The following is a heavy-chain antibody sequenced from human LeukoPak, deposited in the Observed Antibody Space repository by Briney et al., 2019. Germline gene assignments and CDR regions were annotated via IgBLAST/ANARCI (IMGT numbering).Heavy chain of an antibody. CDR3: AKDKVGATGNFDY. J-gene: IGHJ4*02. CDR1: GFTFSSYW. Sequence: GGSLRLSCAASGFTFSSYWMSWVRQAPGKGLEWVSAISGSGGSTYYADSVKGRFTISRDNSKNTLYLQMNSLRAEDTAVYYCAKDKVGATGNFDYWGQGTLVTVSS. CDR2: ISGSGGST. V-gene: IGHV3-23*01. D-gene: IGHD1-26*01.